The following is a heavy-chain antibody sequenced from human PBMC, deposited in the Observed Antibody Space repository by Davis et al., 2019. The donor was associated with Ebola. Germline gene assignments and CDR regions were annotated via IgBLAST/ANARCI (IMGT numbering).Heavy chain of an antibody. CDR3: ATGDYYYYGMDV. J-gene: IGHJ6*04. CDR2: IYSGGST. Sequence: GESLKISCEASGFTVSSNYMSWVRQAPGKGLEWVSVIYSGGSTYYADSVKGRFTISRDNSKNTLYLQMNSLRAEDTAVYYCATGDYYYYGMDVWGKGTTVTVSS. V-gene: IGHV3-53*01. CDR1: GFTVSSNY.